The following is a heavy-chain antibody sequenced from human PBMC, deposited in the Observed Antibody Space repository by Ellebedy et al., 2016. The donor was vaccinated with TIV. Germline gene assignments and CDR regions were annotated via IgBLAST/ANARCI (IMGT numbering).Heavy chain of an antibody. D-gene: IGHD1-26*01. Sequence: AASVKVSCKASGYTFLTYYMNWVRQAPGQGLEWMGIINHSGGSTNYAQKFQGRVTMTRDTSTSTVYMELSSLRSEETAEYYCARTGSGSRWYVDYWGQGTVITVSS. CDR3: ARTGSGSRWYVDY. V-gene: IGHV1-46*01. CDR1: GYTFLTYY. CDR2: INHSGGST. J-gene: IGHJ4*02.